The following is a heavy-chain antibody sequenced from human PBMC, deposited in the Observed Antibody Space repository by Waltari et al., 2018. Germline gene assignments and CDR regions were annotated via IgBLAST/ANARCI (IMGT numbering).Heavy chain of an antibody. CDR2: IQYDGIDK. CDR1: LVRVSHSC. D-gene: IGHD6-25*01. Sequence: QMQLVESGGGGVPPGKSLRLSCVAHEIRPISLVRVSHSCPHWVRKAPGMWVEWVNLIQYDGIDKKVADSVKGRFSISRDNSKNTVYLELNSLRADDTAVYYCAREGGRNWPGRFDTWGQGTQVFVSA. CDR3: AREGGRNWPGRFDT. J-gene: IGHJ4*02. V-gene: IGHV3-33*01.